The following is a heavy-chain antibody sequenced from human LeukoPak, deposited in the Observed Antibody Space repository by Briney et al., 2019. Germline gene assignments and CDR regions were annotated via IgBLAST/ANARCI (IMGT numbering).Heavy chain of an antibody. D-gene: IGHD3-22*01. V-gene: IGHV3-30*02. CDR2: IRYDGSNK. CDR3: AKDIGYYYDSSGPSTGY. CDR1: GFTFSSYG. J-gene: IGHJ4*02. Sequence: PGGSLRLSCAASGFTFSSYGMHWVRQAPGKGLEWVAFIRYDGSNKYYADSVKGRFTISRDNSKNTLYLQMNSLRAEDTAVYYCAKDIGYYYDSSGPSTGYWGQGTLVTVSS.